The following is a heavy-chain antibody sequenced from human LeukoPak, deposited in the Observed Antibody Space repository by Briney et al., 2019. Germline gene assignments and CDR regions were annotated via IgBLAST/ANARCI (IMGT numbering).Heavy chain of an antibody. CDR1: GFNFGDYY. CDR2: ISSSSSYT. D-gene: IGHD6-6*01. Sequence: GGSLRLSCAASGFNFGDYYMGWIRQAPGKGLEWVSHISSSSSYTKYADSVKGRFTISRDNARNSLYLQMNSLRAEDTAVYYCARDIAARPGFYDYWGQGTLVTVSS. V-gene: IGHV3-11*06. J-gene: IGHJ4*02. CDR3: ARDIAARPGFYDY.